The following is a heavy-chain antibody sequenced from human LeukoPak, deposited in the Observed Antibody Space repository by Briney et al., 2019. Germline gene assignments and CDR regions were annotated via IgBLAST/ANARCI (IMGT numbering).Heavy chain of an antibody. J-gene: IGHJ4*02. Sequence: SVTVSCKASGGTFSSYAISWVRQAPGQGLEWMGRIIPILGIANYAQKFQGRVTITTDESTSTAYMELSSLRSEDTAVYYCAREYSSSWYYFDYWGQGTLVTVSS. CDR2: IIPILGIA. D-gene: IGHD6-13*01. CDR3: AREYSSSWYYFDY. CDR1: GGTFSSYA. V-gene: IGHV1-69*04.